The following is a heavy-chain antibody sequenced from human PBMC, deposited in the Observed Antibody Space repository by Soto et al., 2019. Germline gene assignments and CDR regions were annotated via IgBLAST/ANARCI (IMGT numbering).Heavy chain of an antibody. J-gene: IGHJ4*02. CDR1: GFTFSSYA. V-gene: IGHV3-23*01. CDR3: AKVPPYPIAAAGPFDY. D-gene: IGHD6-13*01. Sequence: PGGSLRLSCAASGFTFSSYAMSWVRQAPGKGLERVSAISGSGGSTYYADSVKGRFTISRDNSKNTLYLQMNSLRAEDTAVYYCAKVPPYPIAAAGPFDYWGQGTLVTVSS. CDR2: ISGSGGST.